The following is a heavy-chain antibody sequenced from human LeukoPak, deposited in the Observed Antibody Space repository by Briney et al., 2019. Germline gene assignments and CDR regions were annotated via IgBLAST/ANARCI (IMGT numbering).Heavy chain of an antibody. CDR3: ARESPRGLELSDGMDV. Sequence: SETLSLTCAVSGGSISSSNWWSWVRQPPGKGLEWTGEIYHSGSTNYNPSLKSRVTISVDTSKNQFSLKLSSVTAADTAVYYCARESPRGLELSDGMDVWGQGTTVTVSS. CDR2: IYHSGST. V-gene: IGHV4-4*02. D-gene: IGHD1-26*01. CDR1: GGSISSSNW. J-gene: IGHJ6*02.